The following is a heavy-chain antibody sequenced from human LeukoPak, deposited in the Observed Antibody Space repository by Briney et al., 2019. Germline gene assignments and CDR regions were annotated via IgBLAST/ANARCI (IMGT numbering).Heavy chain of an antibody. J-gene: IGHJ6*02. Sequence: ASVKVSCKASGGTFSSYAISWVRQAPGQGLEWMGGIIPIFGTANYAQKFQGRVTITADESTSTAYMELSSLRSEDTAVYYCAREDVVVVAATQYYYYYGMDVWGQGTTVTVSS. V-gene: IGHV1-69*13. CDR3: AREDVVVVAATQYYYYYGMDV. CDR1: GGTFSSYA. D-gene: IGHD2-15*01. CDR2: IIPIFGTA.